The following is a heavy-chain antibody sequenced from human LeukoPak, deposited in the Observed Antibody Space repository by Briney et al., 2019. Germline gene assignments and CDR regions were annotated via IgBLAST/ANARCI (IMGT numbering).Heavy chain of an antibody. Sequence: PSETLSLTCTVSGGSISSGSYYWSWIRQPAGKGLEWIGRIYTSGSTNYNPSLKSRVTISVDTSKNQFSLKLSSVTAADTAVYYCARVTGYMTEDYFDYWGQGTLITVSS. CDR1: GGSISSGSYY. V-gene: IGHV4-61*02. CDR2: IYTSGST. CDR3: ARVTGYMTEDYFDY. J-gene: IGHJ4*02. D-gene: IGHD6-13*01.